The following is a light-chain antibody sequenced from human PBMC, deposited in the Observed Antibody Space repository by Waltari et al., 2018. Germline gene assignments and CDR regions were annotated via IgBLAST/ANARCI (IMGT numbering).Light chain of an antibody. Sequence: IVLTQSPATLSLFPGERATLSCRASQSVRGYLAWYQQKPGQAPRLLIYDASNRATGIPVRFSGSGSGTDFTLTISSLEPEDFAVYYCQHRSVWPLTFGGGTKVEIK. V-gene: IGKV3-11*01. CDR1: QSVRGY. CDR2: DAS. J-gene: IGKJ4*01. CDR3: QHRSVWPLT.